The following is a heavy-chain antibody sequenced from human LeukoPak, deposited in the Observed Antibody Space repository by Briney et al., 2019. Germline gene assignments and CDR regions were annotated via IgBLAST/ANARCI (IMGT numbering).Heavy chain of an antibody. CDR2: ISSSSSYI. D-gene: IGHD5-18*01. Sequence: GGSLRPSCAASGFTFSSYSMNWVRQAPGKGLECVSSISSSSSYIYYADSVKGRFTISRDNAKNSLYLQMNSLRAEDTAVYYCARVGGGYSYGPNDYWGQGTLVTVSS. J-gene: IGHJ4*02. V-gene: IGHV3-21*01. CDR3: ARVGGGYSYGPNDY. CDR1: GFTFSSYS.